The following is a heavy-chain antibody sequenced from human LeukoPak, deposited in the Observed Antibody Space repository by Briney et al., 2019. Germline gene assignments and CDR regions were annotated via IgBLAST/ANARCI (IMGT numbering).Heavy chain of an antibody. D-gene: IGHD6-6*01. CDR3: SRLYTSSLALY. Sequence: SETLSLTCTVSVGSLSRYYSSCLRHPPQGGLECVGYIYYRGSTEYNPPLKSRVTIPVEQSKKQSSPKLNCAAGGDTAGYSLSRLYTSSLALYCGQGTLVTVSS. V-gene: IGHV4-59*08. CDR2: IYYRGST. CDR1: VGSLSRYY. J-gene: IGHJ4*02.